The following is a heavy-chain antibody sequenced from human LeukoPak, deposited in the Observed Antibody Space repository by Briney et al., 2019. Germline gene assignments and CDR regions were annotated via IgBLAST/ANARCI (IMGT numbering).Heavy chain of an antibody. V-gene: IGHV3-49*04. D-gene: IGHD3-3*01. CDR1: GFTFGDYA. CDR3: SNGYDFWSGYYPFDY. CDR2: IRSKAYGGTT. Sequence: GRSLRLSCTASGFTFGDYAMSWVRQAPGKGLEWAGFIRSKAYGGTTEYAASVKGRFTISRDDSKSIAYLQMNSLKTEDTAVYYCSNGYDFWSGYYPFDYWGQGTLVTVSS. J-gene: IGHJ4*02.